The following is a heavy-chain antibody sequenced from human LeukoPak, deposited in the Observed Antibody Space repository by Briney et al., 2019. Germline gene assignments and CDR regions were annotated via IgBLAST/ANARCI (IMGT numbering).Heavy chain of an antibody. CDR2: ISAYNGNT. D-gene: IGHD2-21*02. CDR1: GYTFTSYG. Sequence: ASVKVSCKASGYTFTSYGMSWVRQAPGQGLEWMGWISAYNGNTNYAQKLQGRVTMTTDTSTSTAYMELRSLRSDDTAVYYCARGATTVVVTAIPYYFDYWGQGTLVTVSS. CDR3: ARGATTVVVTAIPYYFDY. V-gene: IGHV1-18*01. J-gene: IGHJ4*02.